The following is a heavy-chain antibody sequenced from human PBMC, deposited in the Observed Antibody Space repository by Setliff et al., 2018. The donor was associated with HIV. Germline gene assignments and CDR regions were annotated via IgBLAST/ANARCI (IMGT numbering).Heavy chain of an antibody. J-gene: IGHJ4*02. CDR1: GFNFTNYY. CDR2: INASGDKT. Sequence: VASVKVSCKASGFNFTNYYIHWVRQAPGEGLEWVGVINASGDKTNYAQKFQGRLIITKDTSTSTVYMELSSLRSDDTAVYYCGRDYRSWIRAIGYWGQGTLVTAPQ. D-gene: IGHD5-12*01. CDR3: GRDYRSWIRAIGY. V-gene: IGHV1-46*03.